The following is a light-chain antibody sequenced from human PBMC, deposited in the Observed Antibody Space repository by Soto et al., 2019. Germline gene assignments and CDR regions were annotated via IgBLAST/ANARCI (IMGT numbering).Light chain of an antibody. V-gene: IGKV3-15*01. CDR3: QQYDKWPPYT. Sequence: DIVLTQSPGTLSLSPGERATLSCGASQSVSSSYLAWYQQKPGQAPRLLIYGASTRATGIPARFSGSGSGTEFTLTISSLQSEGFAVYYGQQYDKWPPYTFGQGTKVDIK. CDR2: GAS. J-gene: IGKJ1*01. CDR1: QSVSSSY.